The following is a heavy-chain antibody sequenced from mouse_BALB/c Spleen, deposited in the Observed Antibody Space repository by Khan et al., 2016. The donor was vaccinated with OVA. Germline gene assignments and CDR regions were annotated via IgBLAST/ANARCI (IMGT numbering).Heavy chain of an antibody. CDR1: GYTFRSFG. V-gene: IGHV9-3-1*01. CDR2: INTYTGEP. J-gene: IGHJ4*01. Sequence: QIQLVQSGPELKKPGETVKISCKASGYTFRSFGMNWVKQAPGKGLKWMGWINTYTGEPTYADDFKGRYVFSLETSASTAYLQINNLKNEDTATXFCARPPYFSDVMVYWGQGTSVTVSS. CDR3: ARPPYFSDVMVY. D-gene: IGHD2-10*01.